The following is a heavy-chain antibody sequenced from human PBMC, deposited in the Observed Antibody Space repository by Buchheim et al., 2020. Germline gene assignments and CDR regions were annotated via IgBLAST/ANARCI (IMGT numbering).Heavy chain of an antibody. CDR3: ARDLRRFGSTSFYYYYYYGMDV. CDR2: INPSGGST. V-gene: IGHV1-46*01. Sequence: QVQLVQSGAEVKKPGASVKVSCKASGYTFTSYDINWVRQATGQGLEWMGIINPSGGSTSYAQKFQGRVTMTRDTSTSTVSMELSSLRSEDTAVYYYARDLRRFGSTSFYYYYYYGMDVWGQGTT. D-gene: IGHD2-2*01. J-gene: IGHJ6*02. CDR1: GYTFTSYD.